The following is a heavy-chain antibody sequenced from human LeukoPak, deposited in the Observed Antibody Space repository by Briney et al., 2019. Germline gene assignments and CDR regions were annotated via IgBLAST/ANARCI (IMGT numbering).Heavy chain of an antibody. J-gene: IGHJ4*02. V-gene: IGHV3-23*01. D-gene: IGHD3-22*01. Sequence: GGSLRLSCAASGFTFSSYAMSWVRQAPGKGLEWVSGISTSGASTSNADSVKSRFTISRDNPRNTLYMQMNSLRAEDTALYYCAIMHPYYDGSGYWVQWGQGTLVTVSS. CDR3: AIMHPYYDGSGYWVQ. CDR1: GFTFSSYA. CDR2: ISTSGAST.